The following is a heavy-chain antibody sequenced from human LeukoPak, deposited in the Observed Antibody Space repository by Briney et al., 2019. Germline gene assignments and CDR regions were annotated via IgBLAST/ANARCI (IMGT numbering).Heavy chain of an antibody. Sequence: GASVKVSCKASGYTFTGYYMHWVRQAPGQGLEWMGWINPNSGGTNYAQKFRGWVTMTRDTSISTAYMELSRLRSDDTAVYYCAKSYGSGGYYYGMDVWGKGTTVTVSS. V-gene: IGHV1-2*04. CDR3: AKSYGSGGYYYGMDV. D-gene: IGHD3-10*01. J-gene: IGHJ6*04. CDR1: GYTFTGYY. CDR2: INPNSGGT.